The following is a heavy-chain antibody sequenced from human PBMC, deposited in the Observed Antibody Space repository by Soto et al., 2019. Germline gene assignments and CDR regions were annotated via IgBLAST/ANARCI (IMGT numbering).Heavy chain of an antibody. CDR1: GFTFSNYA. Sequence: EVQLLESGGDLVQPGGSLRVSCVASGFTFSNYAMSWVRQAPGKGLEWITTITGSSTVTYYTDSVKGRFAISSNNSKNTLFLQMNSLTAEDTAVYYCAKGGATYGLLTHDYWGQGTLVTVSS. J-gene: IGHJ4*02. V-gene: IGHV3-23*01. D-gene: IGHD3-9*01. CDR3: AKGGATYGLLTHDY. CDR2: ITGSSTVT.